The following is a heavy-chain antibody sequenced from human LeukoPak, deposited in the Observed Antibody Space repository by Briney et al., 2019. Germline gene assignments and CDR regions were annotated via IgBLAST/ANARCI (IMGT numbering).Heavy chain of an antibody. D-gene: IGHD1-1*01. CDR2: IYEGETT. Sequence: PSETLSLTCTVSGYFITSGHYWGWTRQPPGKGLEWIGSIYEGETTYYNPSLKTRLTISLDTSKNQFSLKLSPVTAADTAEYYCASNWSDFDYWGQGILVTVSS. V-gene: IGHV4-38-2*02. CDR1: GYFITSGHY. J-gene: IGHJ4*02. CDR3: ASNWSDFDY.